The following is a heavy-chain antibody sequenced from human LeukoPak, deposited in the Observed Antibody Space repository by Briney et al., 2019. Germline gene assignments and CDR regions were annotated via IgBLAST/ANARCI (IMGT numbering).Heavy chain of an antibody. Sequence: GGSLRLSCSMSGFDFENYGMHWFRQRPGKGLKWVSSITWNTGNLGYGDSVEGRFTVSRDNARNSVYLQMDSLRAEDTALYYCARLGSGPGYYFDYWGQGALVTVSS. CDR2: ITWNTGNL. CDR3: ARLGSGPGYYFDY. V-gene: IGHV3-9*01. D-gene: IGHD3-10*01. CDR1: GFDFENYG. J-gene: IGHJ4*02.